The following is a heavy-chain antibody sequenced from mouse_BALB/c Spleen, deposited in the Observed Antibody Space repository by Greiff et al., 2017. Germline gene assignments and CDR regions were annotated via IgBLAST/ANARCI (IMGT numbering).Heavy chain of an antibody. Sequence: QVQLQQSGAELMKPGASVKISCKATGYTFSSYWIEWVKQRPGHGLEWIGEILPGSGSTNYNEKFKGKATFTADTSSNTAYMQLSSLTSEDSAVYYCARLEDYDYSYAMDYWGQGTSVTVSS. V-gene: IGHV1-9*01. J-gene: IGHJ4*01. D-gene: IGHD2-4*01. CDR3: ARLEDYDYSYAMDY. CDR1: GYTFSSYW. CDR2: ILPGSGST.